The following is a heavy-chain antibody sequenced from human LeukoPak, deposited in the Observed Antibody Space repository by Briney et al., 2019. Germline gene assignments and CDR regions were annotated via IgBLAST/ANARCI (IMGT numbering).Heavy chain of an antibody. D-gene: IGHD5-12*01. CDR1: GFTVSSNE. V-gene: IGHV3-38-3*01. J-gene: IGHJ5*02. CDR2: ISGGST. Sequence: AGGSLRLSCAASGFTVSSNEMSWVRQAPGKGLEWVSSISGGSTYYADSVKGRFTISRDNSKNTLYLQMNSLRAEDTAVYYCAKSLYSGYDSPGSWGQGTLVTVSS. CDR3: AKSLYSGYDSPGS.